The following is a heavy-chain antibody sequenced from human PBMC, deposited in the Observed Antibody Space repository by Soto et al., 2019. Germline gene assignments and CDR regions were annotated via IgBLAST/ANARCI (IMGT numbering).Heavy chain of an antibody. V-gene: IGHV3-21*01. J-gene: IGHJ5*02. Sequence: GSLRLSCAASGFTFSSYSMNWVRQDPGKGLEWVSSISSSSSYIYYADSVKGRFTIYRDNAKNSLYLQMNSLRAEDTAVYYCARVRIAAVGDWFDPWGQGTLVTVSS. D-gene: IGHD6-13*01. CDR2: ISSSSSYI. CDR1: GFTFSSYS. CDR3: ARVRIAAVGDWFDP.